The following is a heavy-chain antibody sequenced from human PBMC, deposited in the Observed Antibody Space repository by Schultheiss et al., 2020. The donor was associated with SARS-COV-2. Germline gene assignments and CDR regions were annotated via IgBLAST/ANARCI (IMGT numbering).Heavy chain of an antibody. CDR1: GFTFSSYW. Sequence: GGSLRLSCAASGFTFSSYWMHWVRQAPGKGLVWVSRINSDGSSTSYADSVKGRFTISRDNAKNTLYLQMNSLRDEDTAVYYCARDPGGVQDAFDIWGQGTTVTVSS. V-gene: IGHV3-74*01. J-gene: IGHJ3*02. CDR3: ARDPGGVQDAFDI. CDR2: INSDGSST. D-gene: IGHD3-10*01.